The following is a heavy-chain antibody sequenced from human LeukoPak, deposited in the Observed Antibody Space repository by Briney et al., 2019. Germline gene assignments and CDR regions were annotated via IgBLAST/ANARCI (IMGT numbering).Heavy chain of an antibody. V-gene: IGHV4-34*01. CDR3: AREGVVGAYGHFDY. D-gene: IGHD2-15*01. Sequence: SETLSLTCAVYGGTFSGYYWSWIRQPPGKGLEWIGEINHSGSTNYNPSLKSRVTISVDTSKNQFSLKLSSVTAADTAVYYCAREGVVGAYGHFDYWGQGTLVTVSS. CDR2: INHSGST. J-gene: IGHJ4*02. CDR1: GGTFSGYY.